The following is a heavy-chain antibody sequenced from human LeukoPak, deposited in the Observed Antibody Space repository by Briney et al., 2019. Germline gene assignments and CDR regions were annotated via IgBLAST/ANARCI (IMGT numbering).Heavy chain of an antibody. Sequence: GGSLRLSCATSGMSLSDTSMTWVRQAPGKGLEWVSAISGSGGSTYYADSVKGRFTISRDISKNTLYLQMNSLRAEDTAVYYCAKDLATVTTSQISGQGTMVTVSS. V-gene: IGHV3-23*01. D-gene: IGHD4-17*01. CDR2: ISGSGGST. CDR3: AKDLATVTTSQI. CDR1: GMSLSDTS. J-gene: IGHJ3*02.